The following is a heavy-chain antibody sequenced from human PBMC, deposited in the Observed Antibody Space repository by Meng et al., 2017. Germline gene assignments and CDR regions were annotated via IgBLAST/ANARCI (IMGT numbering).Heavy chain of an antibody. J-gene: IGHJ5*02. D-gene: IGHD3-22*01. CDR1: GGSFSGHY. CDR3: ARNRYDRSTHVFDP. CDR2: VSDGGYN. Sequence: QVQLQQWGAGLLKPSETLSLTCTVYGGSFSGHYWSWIRQAPGEGLEWIGEVSDGGYNKYNPALKSRVTVSGDTSKNEVSLKLISVTAADTAVYYCARNRYDRSTHVFDPWGQGTLVTAPQ. V-gene: IGHV4-34*01.